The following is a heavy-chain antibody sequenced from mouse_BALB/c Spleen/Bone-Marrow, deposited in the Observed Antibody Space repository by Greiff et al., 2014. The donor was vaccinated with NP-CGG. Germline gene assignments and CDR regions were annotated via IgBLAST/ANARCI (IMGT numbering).Heavy chain of an antibody. Sequence: VQLQQSGAELMKPGASVELSCTASGFNIKDTYMHWVKQRPEQGLEWIGRIDPANGNTKYDPKFQGKATITADTSSNTAYLQLSSLTSEDTAVYYCARWEYYAMDYWGQGTSVTVSS. V-gene: IGHV14-3*02. J-gene: IGHJ4*01. CDR1: GFNIKDTY. CDR3: ARWEYYAMDY. D-gene: IGHD4-1*01. CDR2: IDPANGNT.